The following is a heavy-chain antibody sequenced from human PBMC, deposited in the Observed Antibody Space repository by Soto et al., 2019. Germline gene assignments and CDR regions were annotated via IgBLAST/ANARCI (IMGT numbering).Heavy chain of an antibody. CDR1: GFTFSDYY. V-gene: IGHV3-11*01. Sequence: GGSLRLSCAASGFTFSDYYMSWIRQAPGKGLEWVSYISSSGSTIYYADSVKGRFTISRDNAKNSLYLQMNSLRAEDTAVYYCARIWSNDDFPLDYWGQGTLVTVSS. J-gene: IGHJ4*02. CDR2: ISSSGSTI. D-gene: IGHD3-3*01. CDR3: ARIWSNDDFPLDY.